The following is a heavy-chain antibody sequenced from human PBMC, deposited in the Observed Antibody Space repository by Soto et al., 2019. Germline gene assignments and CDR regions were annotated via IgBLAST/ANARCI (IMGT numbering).Heavy chain of an antibody. V-gene: IGHV4-4*07. CDR3: ARGKRFSDSFDP. Sequence: SETLSLTCTVSGGAISGYYWTWIRQSAGKGLEWSGRIYSSGGTKYNPSLQSRVTMSLDTSKNQFSLRLTSVNAADTAVSYCARGKRFSDSFDPWGQGTLVTVSS. J-gene: IGHJ5*02. CDR2: IYSSGGT. D-gene: IGHD3-3*01. CDR1: GGAISGYY.